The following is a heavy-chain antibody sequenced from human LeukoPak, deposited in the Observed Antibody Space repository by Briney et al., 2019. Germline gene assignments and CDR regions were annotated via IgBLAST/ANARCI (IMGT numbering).Heavy chain of an antibody. V-gene: IGHV5-51*01. CDR3: ARGAAERANAFDI. CDR2: IYPGDSDT. Sequence: GESLKISCKGSGYSFTSYWIGWVRQMPGKGLEWMGIIYPGDSDTKYSPSFQGQVTISADKSISTAYLQWSSLKASDTAMYYCARGAAERANAFDIWGQGTMVTVSS. CDR1: GYSFTSYW. D-gene: IGHD6-13*01. J-gene: IGHJ3*02.